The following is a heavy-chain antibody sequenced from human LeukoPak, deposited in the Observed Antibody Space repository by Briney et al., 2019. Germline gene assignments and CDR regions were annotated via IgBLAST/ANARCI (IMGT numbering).Heavy chain of an antibody. V-gene: IGHV3-30*04. CDR2: ISYDGSNK. Sequence: PGGSLRLSCAAPGFTFSSYAMHWVRQAPGEGLEWVAVISYDGSNKYYADSVKGRFTISRDNSKNTLYLQMNSLRAEDTAVYYCAKDSGKYYYDSSGSLDYWGQGTLVTVSS. J-gene: IGHJ4*02. CDR1: GFTFSSYA. CDR3: AKDSGKYYYDSSGSLDY. D-gene: IGHD3-22*01.